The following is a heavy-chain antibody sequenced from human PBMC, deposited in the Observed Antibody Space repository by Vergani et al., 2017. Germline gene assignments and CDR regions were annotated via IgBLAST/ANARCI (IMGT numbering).Heavy chain of an antibody. J-gene: IGHJ2*01. Sequence: EVQLVESGGGLVKPGGSLRLSCAASGFTFSSYDMHWVRQATGKGLEWVSAIGTAGDTYYPGSVKGRFTISRENAKNSLYLQMNSLRAGDTAVYYCARAMYYDSSGYYWYFDLWGRGTLVTVSS. V-gene: IGHV3-13*01. D-gene: IGHD3-22*01. CDR2: IGTAGDT. CDR3: ARAMYYDSSGYYWYFDL. CDR1: GFTFSSYD.